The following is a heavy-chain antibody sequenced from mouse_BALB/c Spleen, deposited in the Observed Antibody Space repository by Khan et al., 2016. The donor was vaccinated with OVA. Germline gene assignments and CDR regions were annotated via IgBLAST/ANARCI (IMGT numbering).Heavy chain of an antibody. D-gene: IGHD2-3*01. V-gene: IGHV1-19*01. CDR1: GSSFTGYT. CDR2: INPYNGDT. J-gene: IGHJ1*01. Sequence: EVQLQQSGPELVKPGASMKMSCKASGSSFTGYTLNWVKQSHGKNLEWIGLINPYNGDTTYNQKFKGKATLTVDKSSRTAYMELLSLTSEDSAVYYCARRDGHYVHWYFDVWGAGTTVTVSS. CDR3: ARRDGHYVHWYFDV.